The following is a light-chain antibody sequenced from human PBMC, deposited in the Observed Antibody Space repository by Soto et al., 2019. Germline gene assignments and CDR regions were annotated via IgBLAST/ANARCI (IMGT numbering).Light chain of an antibody. V-gene: IGKV3D-20*02. CDR1: QSVSSTY. J-gene: IGKJ4*01. Sequence: EIVLTQSPGTLSLSPGERATLSCRASQSVSSTYLAWYQQKPGQAPSLLIYGASSRATGIPDRFSGSGSGTDFTLTISRLEPEDFAVYYCQQRSNWPLTFGGGTKVDIK. CDR2: GAS. CDR3: QQRSNWPLT.